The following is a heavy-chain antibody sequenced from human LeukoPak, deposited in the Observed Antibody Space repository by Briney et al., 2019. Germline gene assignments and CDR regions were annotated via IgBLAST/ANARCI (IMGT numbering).Heavy chain of an antibody. J-gene: IGHJ6*03. D-gene: IGHD2/OR15-2a*01. CDR1: GFTFSSYW. V-gene: IGHV3-74*01. CDR2: INSDGSST. Sequence: GGSLRLSCAASGFTFSSYWMHWVRQAPGKGLVWVSRINSDGSSTSYADSVKGRFTISRDNSKNTLYLQMNSLRAEDTAVYYCAKDGLSGKDYYYYYMDVWGKGTTVTVSS. CDR3: AKDGLSGKDYYYYYMDV.